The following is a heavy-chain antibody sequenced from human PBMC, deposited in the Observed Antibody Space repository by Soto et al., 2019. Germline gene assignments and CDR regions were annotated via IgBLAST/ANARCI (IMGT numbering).Heavy chain of an antibody. D-gene: IGHD3-10*01. CDR1: GDSVSSNSAA. J-gene: IGHJ4*02. CDR2: TYYRSKWYN. V-gene: IGHV6-1*01. Sequence: SHTRSLTCAISGDSVSSNSAAWNLIRQSPSRGLEWLGRTYYRSKWYNDYAVSVKSRITINPDTSKNQFSLQLSSVTPEDTAVYYCARDIGFDFDSWGQGALVTVSS. CDR3: ARDIGFDFDS.